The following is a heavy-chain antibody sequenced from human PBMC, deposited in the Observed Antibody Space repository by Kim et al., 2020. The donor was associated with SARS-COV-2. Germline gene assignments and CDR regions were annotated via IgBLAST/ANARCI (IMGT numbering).Heavy chain of an antibody. V-gene: IGHV4-59*01. CDR3: ARGGYGDYRNWYFDL. CDR2: IYYSGST. Sequence: SETLSLTCTVSGGSISSYYWSWIRQPPGKGLEWIGYIYYSGSTNYNPSLKSRVTISVDTSKNQFSLKLSSVTAADTAVYYCARGGYGDYRNWYFDLWSRGTLVTVSS. D-gene: IGHD4-17*01. J-gene: IGHJ2*01. CDR1: GGSISSYY.